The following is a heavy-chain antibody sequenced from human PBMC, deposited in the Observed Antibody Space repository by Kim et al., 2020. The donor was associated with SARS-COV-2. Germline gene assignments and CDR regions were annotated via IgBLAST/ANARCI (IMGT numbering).Heavy chain of an antibody. D-gene: IGHD3-16*01. J-gene: IGHJ5*01. CDR1: GYTFTDFG. CDR2: ISAYNGKT. V-gene: IGHV1-18*01. Sequence: ASVKVSCKASGYTFTDFGISWVRQAPGQGPEWMAWISAYNGKTNSAQKVQGRVTMTTDTSTSTAYMELRSLRSDDTAVYYCVSDLGDFGGNGGVFFDFWGQGTLVTVSS. CDR3: VSDLGDFGGNGGVFFDF.